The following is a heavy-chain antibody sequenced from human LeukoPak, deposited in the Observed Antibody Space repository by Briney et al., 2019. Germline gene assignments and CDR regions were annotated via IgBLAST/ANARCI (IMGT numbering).Heavy chain of an antibody. CDR2: INSDGNST. CDR3: ASISGSGSSRFDY. V-gene: IGHV3-74*01. CDR1: GFTFSSYW. Sequence: GGSLRLSCAASGFTFSSYWMHWVRQAPGKGLVGVSRINSDGNSTSYADSVKGRFTISRDNAKNTLYLQMNSLRAEDTAVYYCASISGSGSSRFDYWGQGTLVTVSS. J-gene: IGHJ4*02. D-gene: IGHD3-10*01.